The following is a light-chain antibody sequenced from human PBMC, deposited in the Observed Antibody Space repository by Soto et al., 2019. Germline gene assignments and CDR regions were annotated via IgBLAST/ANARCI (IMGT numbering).Light chain of an antibody. CDR1: QSVRRY. V-gene: IGKV1-39*01. Sequence: TQSPSTLALSPGERATLSCRASQSVRRYLEWYQQKPGKAPKLLIYAASNLQSGVPSRFSGSGSGTDFTLTISSLQPEDFETYYCQQSYSNSITFGQGTRLEIK. J-gene: IGKJ5*01. CDR3: QQSYSNSIT. CDR2: AAS.